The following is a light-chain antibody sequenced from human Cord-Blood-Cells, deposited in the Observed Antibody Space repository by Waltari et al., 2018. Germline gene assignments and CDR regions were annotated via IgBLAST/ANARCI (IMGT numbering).Light chain of an antibody. CDR2: EVS. CDR3: SSYTSSSTLYV. J-gene: IGLJ1*01. Sequence: QSALTQPASVSGSPGQSITISCTGTSSDVGGYNYVSWYQQHPGKAPKLLVYEVSNRPSGVANRVSVSKSGNTASLTISGLQAEDEADYYCSSYTSSSTLYVFGTGTKVTVL. V-gene: IGLV2-14*01. CDR1: SSDVGGYNY.